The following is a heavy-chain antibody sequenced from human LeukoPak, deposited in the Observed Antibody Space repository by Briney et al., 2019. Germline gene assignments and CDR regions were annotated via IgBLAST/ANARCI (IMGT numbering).Heavy chain of an antibody. D-gene: IGHD3-3*01. CDR3: ARDQRSGRGGFDY. J-gene: IGHJ4*02. Sequence: PSETLSLTCTVSGGSISSYYWSWIRQPPGEGLEWIGYIYYSGSTNYNPSLKSRVTISVDTSKTQFSLKLSSVTAADTAVYYCARDQRSGRGGFDYWGQGTLVTVSS. CDR2: IYYSGST. CDR1: GGSISSYY. V-gene: IGHV4-59*12.